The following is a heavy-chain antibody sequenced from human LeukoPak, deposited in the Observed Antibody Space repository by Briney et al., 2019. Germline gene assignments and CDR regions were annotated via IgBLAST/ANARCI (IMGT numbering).Heavy chain of an antibody. CDR2: VYYSGST. Sequence: SETLSLTCTVSGGSVSSGSYYWSWIRRPPGEGLDWVGYVYYSGSTSYNPSLKSRLTISLDTSRNQFSLKLTSVTAADTAVYYCARATPSRSGLNYWGQGTLVTVSS. CDR1: GGSVSSGSYY. V-gene: IGHV4-61*01. J-gene: IGHJ4*02. D-gene: IGHD6-19*01. CDR3: ARATPSRSGLNY.